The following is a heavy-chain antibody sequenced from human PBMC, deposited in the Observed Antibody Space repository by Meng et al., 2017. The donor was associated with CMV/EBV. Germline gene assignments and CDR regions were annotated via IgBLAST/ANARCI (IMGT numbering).Heavy chain of an antibody. Sequence: GSLRLSCTVSGGSVSSGSYYWSWIRQPPGKGLEWIGYIYYSGSTNYNPSLKSRVTISVDTSKNQFSLKLSSVTAADTAVYYCARAATIFEYYGMDVWGQGTTVTVS. CDR3: ARAATIFEYYGMDV. CDR2: IYYSGST. D-gene: IGHD3-3*01. V-gene: IGHV4-61*01. J-gene: IGHJ6*02. CDR1: GGSVSSGSYY.